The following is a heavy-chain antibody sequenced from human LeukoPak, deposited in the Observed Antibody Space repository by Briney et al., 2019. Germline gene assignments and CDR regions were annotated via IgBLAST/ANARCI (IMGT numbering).Heavy chain of an antibody. V-gene: IGHV1-69*01. CDR1: GGTFSSYA. CDR3: ARDNYYDSSGYPSLDGMDV. Sequence: SVKVSCKASGGTFSSYAISWVRQAPGQGLEWMGGIIPIFGTANYAQKFQGRVTITADESTSTAYMELSSLRSEDTAVYYCARDNYYDSSGYPSLDGMDVWGQGTTVTVSS. CDR2: IIPIFGTA. D-gene: IGHD3-22*01. J-gene: IGHJ6*02.